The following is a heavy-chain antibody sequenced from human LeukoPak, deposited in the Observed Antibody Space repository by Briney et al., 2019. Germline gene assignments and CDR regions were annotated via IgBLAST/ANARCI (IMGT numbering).Heavy chain of an antibody. J-gene: IGHJ4*01. CDR2: IYTSGST. CDR3: ARVGVFDY. Sequence: SQTLSLTCTVSGGSISSGSYYWSWIRQPAGKGLEWIGRIYTSGSTNYNPSLKSRVTISVDTSKNQFSLKLSSVTAADPAVYYCARVGVFDYWGHGTLVTVSS. V-gene: IGHV4-61*02. CDR1: GGSISSGSYY.